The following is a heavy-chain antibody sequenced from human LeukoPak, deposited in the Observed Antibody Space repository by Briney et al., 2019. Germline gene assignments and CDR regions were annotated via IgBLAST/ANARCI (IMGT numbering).Heavy chain of an antibody. Sequence: ASVKVSCKASGDTFTSYDINWVRQATGQGLEWMGWMNPNSGNTGYAQKFQGRVTMTRNTSISTAYMELSSLRSEDTAVYYCARASGGGGSYDFDYWGQGTLVTVSS. CDR1: GDTFTSYD. J-gene: IGHJ4*02. D-gene: IGHD1-26*01. V-gene: IGHV1-8*01. CDR3: ARASGGGGSYDFDY. CDR2: MNPNSGNT.